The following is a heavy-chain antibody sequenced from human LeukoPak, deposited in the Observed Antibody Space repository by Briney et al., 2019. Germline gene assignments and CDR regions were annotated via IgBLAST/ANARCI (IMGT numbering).Heavy chain of an antibody. V-gene: IGHV4-59*01. CDR2: IFYTGNT. CDR1: GDYISNYY. J-gene: IGHJ4*02. D-gene: IGHD3-3*01. Sequence: PSETLSLTCTVSGDYISNYYWSWIRQPPGKRLEWIGYIFYTGNTNYNPSPKSRVTISLDKAKNQFSLKVNSVTAADTAVYYCARGVKSTYYDFWSVPSLDYWGQGTLVTVSS. CDR3: ARGVKSTYYDFWSVPSLDY.